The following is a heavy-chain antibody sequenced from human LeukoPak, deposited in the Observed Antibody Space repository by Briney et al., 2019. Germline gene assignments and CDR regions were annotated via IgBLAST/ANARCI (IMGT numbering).Heavy chain of an antibody. CDR3: ARDHGIVVVPAAQGNYYYMDV. Sequence: SQTLSLTCTVSGGSISSGSYYWSWIRQPAGKGLEWIGRIYTSGSTNYNPSLKSRVTMSVDTSKNQFSLKLSSVTAADTAVYYCARDHGIVVVPAAQGNYYYMDVWGKGTTVTVSS. D-gene: IGHD2-2*01. CDR1: GGSISSGSYY. V-gene: IGHV4-61*02. CDR2: IYTSGST. J-gene: IGHJ6*03.